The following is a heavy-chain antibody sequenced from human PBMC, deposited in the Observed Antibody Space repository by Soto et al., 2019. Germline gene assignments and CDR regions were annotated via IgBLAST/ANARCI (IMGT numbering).Heavy chain of an antibody. J-gene: IGHJ5*02. CDR2: ISSTSATT. V-gene: IGHV3-48*01. Sequence: EVQLMESWGGLVQPGGSLRLSCTASGFSFTSYSINLVRQAPGQGLEWLSYISSTSATTYYAESVRGRFTVSRDNAKNSVYLQMNSLRAEDTAVYLCARAKSLEYNWFDTWGQGTPVTVSS. CDR3: ARAKSLEYNWFDT. CDR1: GFSFTSYS.